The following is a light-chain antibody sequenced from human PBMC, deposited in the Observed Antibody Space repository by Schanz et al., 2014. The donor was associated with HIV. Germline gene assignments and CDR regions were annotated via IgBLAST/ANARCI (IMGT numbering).Light chain of an antibody. CDR1: RLGNKY. Sequence: YELTQPPSVSVSPGQTATITCSGERLGNKYVSWYQQRPGQSPVLVIYQDTKRPSGIPERFSGSNSGNTATLTVGGTQAMDEADYFCQAWDTNSVVFGGGTKLTVL. CDR3: QAWDTNSVV. V-gene: IGLV3-1*01. CDR2: QDT. J-gene: IGLJ2*01.